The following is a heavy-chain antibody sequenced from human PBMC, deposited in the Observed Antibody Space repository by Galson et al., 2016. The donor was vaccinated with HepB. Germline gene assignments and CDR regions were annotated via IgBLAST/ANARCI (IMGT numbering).Heavy chain of an antibody. V-gene: IGHV4-39*01. D-gene: IGHD1-26*01. CDR3: ARRRPATNPHYFDF. Sequence: SETLSLTCTVSGDSIRTSNYSWGWIRQPPGRGLEWIGTIHSSAIGYYNPSLKSRVTMSVDTSKNQFSLKLISVTAADTAVYYCARRRPATNPHYFDFWGQGILVTVSS. CDR1: GDSIRTSNYS. J-gene: IGHJ4*02. CDR2: IHSSAIG.